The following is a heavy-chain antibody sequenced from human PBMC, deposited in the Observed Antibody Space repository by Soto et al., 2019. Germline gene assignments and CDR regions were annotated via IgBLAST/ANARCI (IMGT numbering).Heavy chain of an antibody. CDR3: AKTRPLSRDGSKLGAFDI. D-gene: IGHD1-1*01. V-gene: IGHV3-30*02. CDR1: GFTFSSYG. J-gene: IGHJ3*02. CDR2: IWYDGSNK. Sequence: GGSLRLSCAASGFTFSSYGMHWVRQAPGKGLEWVAVIWYDGSNKYYADSVKGRFTISRDNSKNTLYLQMSSLRAEDTAVYYCAKTRPLSRDGSKLGAFDIWGQGTMVTVSS.